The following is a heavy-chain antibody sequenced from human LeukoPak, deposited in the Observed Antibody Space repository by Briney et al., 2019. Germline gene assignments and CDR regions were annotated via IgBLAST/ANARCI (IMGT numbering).Heavy chain of an antibody. CDR1: GFTFETHD. CDR3: AKEQSSGWYRTADY. J-gene: IGHJ4*02. D-gene: IGHD6-19*01. Sequence: GGSLRLSCVASGFTFETHDMHWVRRAPGKGLEWVGVASREGVSQNYGDSVEGRFTISRDQSDNTLFLQMNSLRPEDTAIYYCAKEQSSGWYRTADYWGQGTLVTVSS. CDR2: ASREGVSQ. V-gene: IGHV3-30*18.